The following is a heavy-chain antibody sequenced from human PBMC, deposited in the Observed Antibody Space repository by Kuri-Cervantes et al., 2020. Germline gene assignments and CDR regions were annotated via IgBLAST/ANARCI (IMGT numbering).Heavy chain of an antibody. D-gene: IGHD7-27*01. V-gene: IGHV3-30*19. CDR2: IWYDGSNK. Sequence: GESLKISCAASGFTFSSYGMHWVRQAPGKGLEWVVVIWYDGSNKYYADSVKGRFTISRDNSENILYLQMNSLRAEDTAVYYCARDSWGFDYWGQGTLVTVSS. J-gene: IGHJ4*02. CDR3: ARDSWGFDY. CDR1: GFTFSSYG.